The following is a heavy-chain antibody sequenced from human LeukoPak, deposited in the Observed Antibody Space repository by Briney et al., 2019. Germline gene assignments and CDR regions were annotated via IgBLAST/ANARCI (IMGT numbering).Heavy chain of an antibody. Sequence: GGSLRLSCAASGFTDSSNYMSWVRQAPGKGLERVSVIYSGGSTYYADSVKGRFTISRDNSKNTLYLQMNSLRAEDAAVYYCARNLDYYYMDVWGKGTTVTVSS. CDR2: IYSGGST. CDR3: ARNLDYYYMDV. J-gene: IGHJ6*03. V-gene: IGHV3-66*02. CDR1: GFTDSSNY.